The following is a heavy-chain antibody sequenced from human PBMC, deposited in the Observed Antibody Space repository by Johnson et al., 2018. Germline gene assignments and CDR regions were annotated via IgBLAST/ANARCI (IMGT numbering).Heavy chain of an antibody. V-gene: IGHV3-21*01. J-gene: IGHJ3*02. CDR2: ISSCSSYI. CDR1: GFTFSSYS. D-gene: IGHD6-19*01. CDR3: ARDLRRQWLCHDAFDI. Sequence: VQLVQSVGGLVKPGGSLRLSCAASGFTFSSYSMNWVRQAPGKGLEWVSSISSCSSYIYYADSVEGRFTISRDNAKNSLYLQMNSLRDEDTAVYYCARDLRRQWLCHDAFDIWGQGTMVTVSS.